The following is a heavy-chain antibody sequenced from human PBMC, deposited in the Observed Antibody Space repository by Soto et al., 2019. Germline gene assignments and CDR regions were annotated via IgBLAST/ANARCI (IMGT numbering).Heavy chain of an antibody. CDR1: GFTFSDYY. D-gene: IGHD6-13*01. CDR3: ARLRASSWYLGGYLDY. CDR2: IVIGSDYT. V-gene: IGHV3-11*06. Sequence: QVQLVESGGGLVKPGGSLRLSCAASGFTFSDYYMTWVRQAPGKGLEWVSYIVIGSDYTNYADFVKGRFTISRDNAKNSLYLEMNSLRVEDTAVYYCARLRASSWYLGGYLDYWGQGTLVTVSS. J-gene: IGHJ4*02.